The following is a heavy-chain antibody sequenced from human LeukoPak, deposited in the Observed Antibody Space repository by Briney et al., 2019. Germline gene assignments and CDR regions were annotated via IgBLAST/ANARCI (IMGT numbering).Heavy chain of an antibody. CDR1: GFTFSNFF. CDR3: ARGSLGVSPLPYY. Sequence: GGSLRLSCAASGFTFSNFFMHWVRQAPGKGLEWVASISYDGTSKYYADSVKGRFTISRDNSRNTVFLQMDSLRTDDTSVYFCARGSLGVSPLPYYWGQGTLLTVSS. J-gene: IGHJ4*02. D-gene: IGHD3-16*01. CDR2: ISYDGTSK. V-gene: IGHV3-30*04.